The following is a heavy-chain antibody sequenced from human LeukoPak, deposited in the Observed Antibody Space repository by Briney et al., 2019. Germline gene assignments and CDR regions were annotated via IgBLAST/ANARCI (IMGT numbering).Heavy chain of an antibody. Sequence: SVKVSCKASGGTFSNYAINWVRQAPGQGLDWLGGIIPMFATVNYAQKFQGRVTITTDESTNTAYMELSGLRSEDTAVYYCARNHDNTGYYDAYFDYWGQGTLVTVSS. CDR1: GGTFSNYA. V-gene: IGHV1-69*05. CDR2: IIPMFATV. J-gene: IGHJ4*02. D-gene: IGHD3-22*01. CDR3: ARNHDNTGYYDAYFDY.